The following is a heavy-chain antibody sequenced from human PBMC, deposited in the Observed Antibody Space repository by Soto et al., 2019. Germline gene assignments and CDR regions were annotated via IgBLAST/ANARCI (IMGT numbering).Heavy chain of an antibody. Sequence: SVKVSCKASGGTFNNDAISWVRQAPGQGLEWMGGIIPLFDTANYAQKFQGRVTFTADKSTGTAYMELSSLRSEDTAVYFCAREDLDDIMSGYFLSYGMDVWGQGTTVPVSS. CDR2: IIPLFDTA. CDR3: AREDLDDIMSGYFLSYGMDV. CDR1: GGTFNNDA. V-gene: IGHV1-69*06. D-gene: IGHD3-9*01. J-gene: IGHJ6*02.